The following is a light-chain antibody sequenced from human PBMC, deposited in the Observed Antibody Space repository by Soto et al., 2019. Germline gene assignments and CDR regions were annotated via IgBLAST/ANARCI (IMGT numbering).Light chain of an antibody. J-gene: IGKJ4*01. CDR2: DAS. CDR3: QQYNFWPPLT. V-gene: IGKV3-15*01. CDR1: QSVNGN. Sequence: EIVMTQSPATLSVSPGEKATLSCRASQSVNGNLAWYRQKPAQAPRLLISDASTRATGVPARFSGSGSGTEFTLTISSLQSEDSGIYYCQQYNFWPPLTFGGGTKVEIK.